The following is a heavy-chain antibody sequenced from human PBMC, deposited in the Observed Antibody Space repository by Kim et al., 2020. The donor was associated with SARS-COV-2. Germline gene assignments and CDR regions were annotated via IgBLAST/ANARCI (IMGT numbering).Heavy chain of an antibody. CDR2: IYYSGST. J-gene: IGHJ6*01. Sequence: SETLSLTCTVSGGSISSSSYYWGWIRQPPGKGLEWIGSIYYSGSTYYNPSLKSRVTISAATTKNQFSLKLSSVAAADTAVYYCGRSRGGASRRWPHYGM. CDR3: GRSRGGASRRWPHYGM. V-gene: IGHV4-39*07. CDR1: GGSISSSSYY. D-gene: IGHD3-16*01.